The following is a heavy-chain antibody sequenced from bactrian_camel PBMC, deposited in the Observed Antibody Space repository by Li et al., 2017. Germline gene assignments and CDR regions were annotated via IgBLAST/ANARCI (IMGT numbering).Heavy chain of an antibody. CDR3: VPMGLLSVDTH. CDR1: GFTFSSAS. D-gene: IGHD3*01. Sequence: VQLVESGGGLVQPGGSLRLSCAASGFTFSSASMSWVRQAPGKGLEWVCAIKGDSTRAHYIDSVKGRFTISRDNAENTVSLQMNSLSSEDAALYFCVPMGLLSVDTHWGQGTQVTVS. J-gene: IGHJ4*01. V-gene: IGHV3S2*01. CDR2: IKGDSTRA.